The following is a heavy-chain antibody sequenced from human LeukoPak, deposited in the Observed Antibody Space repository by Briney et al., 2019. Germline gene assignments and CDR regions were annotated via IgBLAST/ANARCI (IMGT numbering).Heavy chain of an antibody. CDR1: GYTFTTYW. Sequence: GESLKISCNASGYTFTTYWIGWVRQMPGKGLEWMGVIWPGDSDTRYSPSFQGQVTISVDKSITTAYLQWSSLKASDSAMYYCARPRQGDWFEPWGQGTLVTVSS. CDR3: ARPRQGDWFEP. V-gene: IGHV5-51*01. J-gene: IGHJ5*02. D-gene: IGHD3-16*01. CDR2: IWPGDSDT.